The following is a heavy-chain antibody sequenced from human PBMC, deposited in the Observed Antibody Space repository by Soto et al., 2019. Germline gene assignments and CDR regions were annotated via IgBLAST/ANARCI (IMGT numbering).Heavy chain of an antibody. D-gene: IGHD2-21*01. J-gene: IGHJ3*02. CDR1: GFTFSIYG. Sequence: LRLSCAASGFTFSIYGMHWVRQAPGKGLEWVAVISYDGSNKYYADSVKGRFTISRDNSKNTLYLQMNSLRAEDTSVYYCAKQYSGGLWCAFDIWGQGTMVTVS. CDR3: AKQYSGGLWCAFDI. CDR2: ISYDGSNK. V-gene: IGHV3-30*18.